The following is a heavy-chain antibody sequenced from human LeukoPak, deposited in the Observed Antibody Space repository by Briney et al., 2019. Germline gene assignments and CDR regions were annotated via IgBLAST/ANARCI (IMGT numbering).Heavy chain of an antibody. V-gene: IGHV3-21*01. CDR1: GFTFSSYS. J-gene: IGHJ4*02. D-gene: IGHD3-22*01. CDR2: ISSSSYI. Sequence: KPGGSLRLSCAASGFTFSSYSMNWVRQAPGKGLEWVSSISSSSYIYYADSVKGRFTISRDNAKNSLYLQMNSLRAEDTAVYYCARGHYYDSSGPNDYWGQGTLVTVSS. CDR3: ARGHYYDSSGPNDY.